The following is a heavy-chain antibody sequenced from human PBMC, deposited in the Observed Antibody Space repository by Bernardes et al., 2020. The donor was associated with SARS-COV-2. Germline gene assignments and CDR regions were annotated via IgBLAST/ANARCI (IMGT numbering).Heavy chain of an antibody. CDR3: ATGGDFWSGYWGMDV. J-gene: IGHJ6*02. V-gene: IGHV3-33*01. D-gene: IGHD3-3*01. CDR2: IWYDGSNK. CDR1: GFTFSTYG. Sequence: GGSLRLSCAASGFTFSTYGMHWVRQAPGKGLEWVAVIWYDGSNKYYGDSVKGRFTISRDNSKNTLYLQMNSLRAEDTAVYYCATGGDFWSGYWGMDVWGQGTTVTVSS.